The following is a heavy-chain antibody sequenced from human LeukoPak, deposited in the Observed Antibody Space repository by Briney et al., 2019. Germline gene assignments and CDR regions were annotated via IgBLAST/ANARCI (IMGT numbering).Heavy chain of an antibody. CDR3: ARVDDLDAFDI. V-gene: IGHV3-74*01. CDR2: ITNDGSST. Sequence: GGSLRLSCAASGLTFSSHWMHWVRQAPGKGLVWVSRITNDGSSTTYADSVKGRFTISRDNSKNTLNLQMNSLRAEDTAVYYCARVDDLDAFDIWGQGTMVTVSS. D-gene: IGHD2-2*03. J-gene: IGHJ3*02. CDR1: GLTFSSHW.